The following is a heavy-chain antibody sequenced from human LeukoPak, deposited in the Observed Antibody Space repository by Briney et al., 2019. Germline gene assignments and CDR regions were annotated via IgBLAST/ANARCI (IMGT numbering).Heavy chain of an antibody. CDR2: INHSGST. CDR1: GGSISSYY. Sequence: SETLSLTCTVSGGSISSYYWSWIRQPPGKGLEWIGEINHSGSTNYNPSLKSRVTISVDTSKNQFSLKLSSVTAADTAVYYCARHRINDYVWGSYRYSGYFDYWGQGTLVTVSS. V-gene: IGHV4-34*01. D-gene: IGHD3-16*02. J-gene: IGHJ4*02. CDR3: ARHRINDYVWGSYRYSGYFDY.